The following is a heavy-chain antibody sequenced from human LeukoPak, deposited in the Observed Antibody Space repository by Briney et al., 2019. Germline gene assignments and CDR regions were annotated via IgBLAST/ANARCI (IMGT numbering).Heavy chain of an antibody. V-gene: IGHV3-23*01. CDR2: ISGSGGST. CDR3: AKVLGVYGSGDNWFDP. J-gene: IGHJ5*02. CDR1: GFTFSSYA. D-gene: IGHD3-10*01. Sequence: GGSLRLSCAASGFTFSSYAMSWVRQAPGKGLEWVSAISGSGGSTYYADSVEGRFTISRDNSKNTLYLQMNSLRAEDTAVYYCAKVLGVYGSGDNWFDPWGQGTLVTVSS.